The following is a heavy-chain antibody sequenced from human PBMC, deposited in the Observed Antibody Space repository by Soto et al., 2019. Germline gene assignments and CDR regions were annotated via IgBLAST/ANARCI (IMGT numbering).Heavy chain of an antibody. J-gene: IGHJ6*02. Sequence: QVQLVQSGPEVKNPGASLKVSCKASGYTFTNYGITWVRQAPGQGLEWMGWITASNGNANYARKIQGRLTLTRDTSTTTDSMELRSLRSDDTAVYYCARVAYCSSTSCDDKFQYGLAVWGQGTTVIVSS. CDR3: ARVAYCSSTSCDDKFQYGLAV. CDR1: GYTFTNYG. CDR2: ITASNGNA. D-gene: IGHD2-2*01. V-gene: IGHV1-18*01.